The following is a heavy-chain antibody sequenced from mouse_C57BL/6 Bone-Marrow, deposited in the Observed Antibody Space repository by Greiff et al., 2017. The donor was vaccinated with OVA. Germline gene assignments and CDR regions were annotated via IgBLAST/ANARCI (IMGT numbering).Heavy chain of an antibody. CDR2: IYPRDGST. D-gene: IGHD1-1*01. J-gene: IGHJ1*03. Sequence: VQLQQPGAELVRPGASVKLSCKASGYTFTSYDINWVKQRPGQGLEWIGWIYPRDGSTKYNEKFKGKATLTVDTSSSTAYMELHSLTSEDSAVYFCARDYGSSYVGYFDVWGTGTTVTVSS. V-gene: IGHV1-85*01. CDR3: ARDYGSSYVGYFDV. CDR1: GYTFTSYD.